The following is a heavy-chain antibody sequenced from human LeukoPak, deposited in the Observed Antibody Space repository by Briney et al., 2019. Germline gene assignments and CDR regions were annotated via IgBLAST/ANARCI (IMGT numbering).Heavy chain of an antibody. CDR2: IDPSDSYT. CDR1: GYSFTSYW. Sequence: PGESLRISCKSSGYSFTSYWISWVRQMPGKGLEWMGRIDPSDSYTNYSPSFQGHVTISADKSISTAYLQWSSLKASDTAMYYCARYYYGSGRGANWFDPWGQGTLVTVSS. V-gene: IGHV5-10-1*01. D-gene: IGHD3-10*01. J-gene: IGHJ5*02. CDR3: ARYYYGSGRGANWFDP.